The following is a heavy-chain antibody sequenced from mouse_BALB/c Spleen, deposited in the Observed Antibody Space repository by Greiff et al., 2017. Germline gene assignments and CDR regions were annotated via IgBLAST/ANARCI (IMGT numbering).Heavy chain of an antibody. J-gene: IGHJ2*01. Sequence: DVMLVESGGGLVKPGGSLKLSCAASGFTFSSYTMSWVRQTPEKRLEWVATISSGGGNTYYPDSVKGRFTISRDNAKNNLYLQMSSLRSEDTALYYCARYNYGYYYFDYWGQGTTLTVSS. D-gene: IGHD2-2*01. CDR3: ARYNYGYYYFDY. CDR1: GFTFSSYT. CDR2: ISSGGGNT. V-gene: IGHV5-9*03.